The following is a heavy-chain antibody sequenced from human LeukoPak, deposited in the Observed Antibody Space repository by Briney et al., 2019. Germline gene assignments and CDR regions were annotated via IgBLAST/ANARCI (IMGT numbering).Heavy chain of an antibody. J-gene: IGHJ4*02. Sequence: SETLSLTCAVYGGSFSDYYWSWIRQPPGRGLEWIGEIIHRGSTDYNPSLESRVTISVDTSKNQFSLTLSSVTAADTAVYYCARVGMGSYNFDYWGQGTLVTVSS. CDR2: IIHRGST. V-gene: IGHV4-34*12. D-gene: IGHD3-10*01. CDR1: GGSFSDYY. CDR3: ARVGMGSYNFDY.